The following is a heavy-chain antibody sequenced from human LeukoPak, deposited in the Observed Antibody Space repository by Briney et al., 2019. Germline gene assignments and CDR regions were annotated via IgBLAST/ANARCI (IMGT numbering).Heavy chain of an antibody. V-gene: IGHV1-2*02. CDR2: INPDSGGT. CDR1: GYTFTSYY. Sequence: ASVKVSCKASGYTFTSYYMHWVRQAPGQGLEWMGWINPDSGGTNYAQKFQGRVTMTRDTSISTAYMELSRLRSDDTAVYYCARVSLYYDILTGYRAEYFQHWGQGTLVTVSS. D-gene: IGHD3-9*01. CDR3: ARVSLYYDILTGYRAEYFQH. J-gene: IGHJ1*01.